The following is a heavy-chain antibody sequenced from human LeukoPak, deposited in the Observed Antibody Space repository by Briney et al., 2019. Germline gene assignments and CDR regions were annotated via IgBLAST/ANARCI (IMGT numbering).Heavy chain of an antibody. CDR1: GGSISSYY. CDR2: IYYSGST. V-gene: IGHV4-59*12. D-gene: IGHD3-9*01. Sequence: SETLSLTCTVSGGSISSYYWSWIRQPPGKGLEWIGYIYYSGSTNYNPSLKSRVTISVDTSKNQFSLKLSSVTAADTAVYYCARGGLLRYFAGVWGKGTTVTVSS. CDR3: ARGGLLRYFAGV. J-gene: IGHJ6*04.